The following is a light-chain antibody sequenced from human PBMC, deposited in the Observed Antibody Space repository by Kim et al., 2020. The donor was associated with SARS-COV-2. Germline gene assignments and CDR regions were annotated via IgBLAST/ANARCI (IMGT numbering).Light chain of an antibody. CDR2: GAS. Sequence: SLSPGEGATLSCRASQSVSSNYLAWYQQKPGQAPRLLISGASSRATGIPDRFSGSGSGTDFTLTISRQEPEDSALYYCQQYGTSPLFGQGTKLEI. V-gene: IGKV3-20*01. CDR3: QQYGTSPL. J-gene: IGKJ2*01. CDR1: QSVSSNY.